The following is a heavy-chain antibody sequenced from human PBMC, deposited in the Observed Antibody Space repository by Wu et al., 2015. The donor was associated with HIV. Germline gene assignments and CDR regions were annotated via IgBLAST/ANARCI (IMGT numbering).Heavy chain of an antibody. J-gene: IGHJ6*02. CDR1: GGTFSSYA. CDR3: ASKRRAVSGGNTDYYYYGMDV. V-gene: IGHV1-69*05. CDR2: IIPIFGTV. D-gene: IGHD4-23*01. Sequence: QVQLVQSGAEVKKPGSSVKVSCKASGGTFSSYAISWVRQAPGQGLEWMGGIIPIFGTVNYAQKFQGRVTITTDESTSTAYMELSSLRSEDTAVYYCASKRRAVSGGNTDYYYYGMDVWGQGTTVTVSS.